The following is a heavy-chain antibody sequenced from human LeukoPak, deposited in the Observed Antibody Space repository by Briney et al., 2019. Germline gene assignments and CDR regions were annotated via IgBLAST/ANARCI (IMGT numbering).Heavy chain of an antibody. D-gene: IGHD3-9*01. CDR1: GFTFSTYA. V-gene: IGHV3-23*01. J-gene: IGHJ4*02. CDR2: ISGSGANT. Sequence: GGSLRLSCAASGFTFSTYAMSWVRQAPGKGLEWVSTISGSGANTYYADSVRGRFTISRDNSKNTLYLHMNSLRAEDTAVYYCAKETAGYTNPYYLDYWGQGTLVTVSS. CDR3: AKETAGYTNPYYLDY.